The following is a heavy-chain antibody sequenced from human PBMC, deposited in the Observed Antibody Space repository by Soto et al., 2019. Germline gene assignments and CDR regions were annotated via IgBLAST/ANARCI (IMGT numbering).Heavy chain of an antibody. V-gene: IGHV1-46*01. D-gene: IGHD2-15*01. J-gene: IGHJ6*02. Sequence: GASVKVSCKASGYTFTSYYMHWVRQAPGQGLEWMGIINPSGGSTSYAQKFQGRVTMTRDTSTSTVYMELSSLRSEDTAVYYCARTEIGYCSGGSCYEPYYYYGMDVWGQGTTVTVSS. CDR1: GYTFTSYY. CDR2: INPSGGST. CDR3: ARTEIGYCSGGSCYEPYYYYGMDV.